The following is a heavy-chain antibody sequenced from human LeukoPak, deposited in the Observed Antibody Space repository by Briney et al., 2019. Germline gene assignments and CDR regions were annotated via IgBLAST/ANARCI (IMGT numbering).Heavy chain of an antibody. J-gene: IGHJ3*02. CDR2: ISISKGNT. CDR1: GYTFTDYG. D-gene: IGHD6-25*01. V-gene: IGHV1-18*01. Sequence: GASVKLSCKASGYTFTDYGISWVRQAPGPGLEGMGWISISKGNTIYPQRRQGRVTLITDTSTSTAYMELRRLSSDDTAVYYCARDKRYAFDIWGQGTMVTVPS. CDR3: ARDKRYAFDI.